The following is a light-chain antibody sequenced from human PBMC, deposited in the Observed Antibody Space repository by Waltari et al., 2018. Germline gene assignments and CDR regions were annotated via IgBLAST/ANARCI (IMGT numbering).Light chain of an antibody. J-gene: IGLJ1*01. Sequence: QSLLTQPPSVSGAPGQRVTISCTGSSSHIGGGYDVHWYQQLPGAAPKLLIYATKNRPSGVPDRFSGSKSGTSASLVITGLQTEDEADYYCQTYDSTLSAPYVFGTGTKVSIL. CDR1: SSHIGGGYD. CDR3: QTYDSTLSAPYV. V-gene: IGLV1-40*01. CDR2: ATK.